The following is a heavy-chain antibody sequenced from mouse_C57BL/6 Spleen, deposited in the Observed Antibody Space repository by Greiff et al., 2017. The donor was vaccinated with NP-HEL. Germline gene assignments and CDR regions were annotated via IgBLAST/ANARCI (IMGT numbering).Heavy chain of an antibody. V-gene: IGHV1-64*01. CDR1: GFTFTSYW. J-gene: IGHJ3*01. CDR3: ARAYYGYDGAWFAY. Sequence: VQLQQPGAELVKPGASVKLSCKASGFTFTSYWMHWVKQRPGQGLEWIGMIHPNSGSTNYNEKFKSKATLTVDKSSSTAYMQLSSLTSEDSAVYYCARAYYGYDGAWFAYWGQGTLVTVSA. CDR2: IHPNSGST. D-gene: IGHD2-9*01.